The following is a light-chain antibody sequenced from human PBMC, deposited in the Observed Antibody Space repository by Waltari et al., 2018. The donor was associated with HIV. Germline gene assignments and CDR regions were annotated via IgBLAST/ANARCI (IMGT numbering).Light chain of an antibody. V-gene: IGKV2-28*01. CDR1: EALLKSNGYIY. Sequence: DIVMTQSPVSLPVTPGEPASIPCRSSEALLKSNGYIYLDLYLQKPGQSPQLLIYLGTNRASGVPDRFSASGSATDFTLKISRVEAEDVGVYYCMQALEAPLTFGEGTKVEIK. CDR3: MQALEAPLT. CDR2: LGT. J-gene: IGKJ4*01.